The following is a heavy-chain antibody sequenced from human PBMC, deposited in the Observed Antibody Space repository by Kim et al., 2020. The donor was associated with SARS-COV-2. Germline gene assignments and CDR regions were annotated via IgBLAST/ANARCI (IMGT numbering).Heavy chain of an antibody. Sequence: SETLSLTCTVSGGSISSNDYYWDWIRQPPGKGLEWIGSISYSGRTYYNPSLKSRVIISVDTSKNQISLKLSSVTAADTGVYYCARGIFGVVIIPYYYYYMDVWGKGTTVTVSS. CDR3: ARGIFGVVIIPYYYYYMDV. J-gene: IGHJ6*03. D-gene: IGHD3-3*01. CDR2: ISYSGRT. V-gene: IGHV4-39*01. CDR1: GGSISSNDYY.